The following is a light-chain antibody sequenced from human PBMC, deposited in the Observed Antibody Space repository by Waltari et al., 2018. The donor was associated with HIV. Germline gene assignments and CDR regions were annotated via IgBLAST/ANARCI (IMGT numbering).Light chain of an antibody. V-gene: IGKV3-20*01. CDR1: RSVSNSY. CDR2: GTS. J-gene: IGKJ3*01. Sequence: EIVLTQSPGTLSLSPGETTTLSCRASRSVSNSYLAWYQQKPGQAPRLFIYGTSSRATGIPDRFSGSGSGTDFSLTISRLEPEDFAVYYCQQYGDSLTFGPGTKVDIK. CDR3: QQYGDSLT.